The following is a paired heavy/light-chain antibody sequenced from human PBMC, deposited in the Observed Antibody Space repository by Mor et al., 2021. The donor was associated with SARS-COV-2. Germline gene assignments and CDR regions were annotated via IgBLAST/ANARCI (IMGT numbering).Heavy chain of an antibody. V-gene: IGHV4-30-2*01. CDR3: AGGPNPYYFDW. J-gene: IGHJ4*02. Sequence: QLQLQESGSGLVKPSQTLSLTCAVSGGSISDSDYSWSWIRQPPGKGLEWIGYIYHSGNTYYNPSLKSRVTISVDRSRNQFSLQLSSMTAADTAVYYCAGGPNPYYFDWWGQGTLVTVSS. CDR2: IYHSGNT. CDR1: GGSISDSDYS.
Light chain of an antibody. J-gene: IGKJ1*01. CDR1: QSVSNY. CDR3: QQRFNWPRT. V-gene: IGKV3-11*01. Sequence: EIVLTQSPATLSLSPGERATLSCRASQSVSNYLAWYQQKPGQAPRLLIYNASNRFTGIPARFSGSGSGTDFTLTISSLEPEDFAVYYCQQRFNWPRTFGQGTKVEVK. CDR2: NAS.